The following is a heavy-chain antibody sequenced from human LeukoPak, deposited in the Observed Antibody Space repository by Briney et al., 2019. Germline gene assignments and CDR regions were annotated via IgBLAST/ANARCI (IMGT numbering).Heavy chain of an antibody. J-gene: IGHJ5*02. Sequence: ASVKVSCKASGHTFCDHYMHSVRQAPGQGLEWMGWINPNSGGTKYAQSFQGRVTMIRDTSISTAYMELRRLRSDDTAVYYCARVLLRTGIPEGFDPWGQGTLVTVSS. CDR2: INPNSGGT. CDR1: GHTFCDHY. D-gene: IGHD1-14*01. V-gene: IGHV1-2*02. CDR3: ARVLLRTGIPEGFDP.